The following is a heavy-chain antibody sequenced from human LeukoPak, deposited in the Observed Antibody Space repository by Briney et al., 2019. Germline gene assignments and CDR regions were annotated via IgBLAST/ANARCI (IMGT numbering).Heavy chain of an antibody. D-gene: IGHD6-6*01. CDR2: ITSDSRYI. CDR1: GFTFSTYT. CDR3: ARVRSIAATTDY. J-gene: IGHJ4*02. V-gene: IGHV3-21*06. Sequence: GGSLRLSCAASGFTFSTYTFNWVRQAPGKGLEWVSSITSDSRYIYYSDSVKGRFTLTRDNAKNPLYLQMNSLRAEDTAVYYCARVRSIAATTDYWGQGILVTVSS.